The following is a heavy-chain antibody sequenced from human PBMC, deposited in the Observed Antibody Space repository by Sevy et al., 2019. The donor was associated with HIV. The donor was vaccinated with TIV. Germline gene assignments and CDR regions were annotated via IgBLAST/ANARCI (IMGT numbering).Heavy chain of an antibody. CDR2: VSWNSRNI. V-gene: IGHV3-9*01. CDR1: GFPFNDHA. Sequence: GGSLRLSCAASGFPFNDHAMHWVRQVPGKGLEWVSGVSWNSRNIGYADSVKGRFTISRDNARHFLYLEMNSLRPEDTALYYCAKDINRACDGVNCYSYYYYFYGLDVWGQGTTVTVSS. CDR3: AKDINRACDGVNCYSYYYYFYGLDV. J-gene: IGHJ6*02. D-gene: IGHD2-21*01.